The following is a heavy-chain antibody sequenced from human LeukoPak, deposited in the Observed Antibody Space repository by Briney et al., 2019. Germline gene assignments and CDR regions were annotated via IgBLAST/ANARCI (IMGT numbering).Heavy chain of an antibody. J-gene: IGHJ4*02. CDR1: GGTFSSYA. D-gene: IGHD3-16*01. Sequence: ASVKVSCKASGGTFSSYAISWVRQAPGQGLEWMGGIIPIFGTANYAQKFQGRVTITADESTSTAYMELSSLRSEDTAVYYCAREVDRLRTGIMCFDYWGQGTLVTVSS. CDR3: AREVDRLRTGIMCFDY. V-gene: IGHV1-69*13. CDR2: IIPIFGTA.